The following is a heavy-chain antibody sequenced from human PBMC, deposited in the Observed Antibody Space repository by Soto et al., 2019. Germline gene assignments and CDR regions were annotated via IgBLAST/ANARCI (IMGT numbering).Heavy chain of an antibody. D-gene: IGHD2-15*01. Sequence: GGSLRLCCAASGFTFDDYAMHWVRQAPGKGLEWVSGISWNSGRIDYADSVKGRFTISRDNAKNSLYLQMDSLRAEDTALYYCAKERVALEYFQHWGQGTLVTVSS. CDR2: ISWNSGRI. J-gene: IGHJ1*01. V-gene: IGHV3-9*01. CDR3: AKERVALEYFQH. CDR1: GFTFDDYA.